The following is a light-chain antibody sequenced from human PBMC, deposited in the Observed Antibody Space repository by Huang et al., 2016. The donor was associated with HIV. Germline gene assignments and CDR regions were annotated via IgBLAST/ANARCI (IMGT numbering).Light chain of an antibody. CDR2: DAA. CDR1: RHIYSY. J-gene: IGKJ3*01. CDR3: QQYDSLPRT. Sequence: DIQMTQSPSSLSASIGDRVTITCRASRHIYSYLNWYQHRPGKAPKLLIYDAANLEVGVTSRFIGSGSGRNFTLIISSLQPEDFATYYCQQYDSLPRTFGPGTKV. V-gene: IGKV1-33*01.